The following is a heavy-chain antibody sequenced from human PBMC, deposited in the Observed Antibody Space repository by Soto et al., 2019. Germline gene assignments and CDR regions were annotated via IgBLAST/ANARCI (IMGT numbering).Heavy chain of an antibody. CDR3: ASRVGDFWSGYFYSRYYMDV. Sequence: ASVKVSCKASGYTFTSYYLHWVRQAPGQGLEWMGIINPSGGSTSNAQKFQGRVTMTRNTSISTAYMELSSLRSEDTAVYYCASRVGDFWSGYFYSRYYMDVWGKGTTVTVSS. CDR2: INPSGGST. CDR1: GYTFTSYY. J-gene: IGHJ6*03. D-gene: IGHD3-3*01. V-gene: IGHV1-46*01.